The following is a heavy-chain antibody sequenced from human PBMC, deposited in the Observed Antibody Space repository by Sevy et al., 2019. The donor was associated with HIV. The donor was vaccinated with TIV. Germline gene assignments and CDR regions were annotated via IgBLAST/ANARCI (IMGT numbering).Heavy chain of an antibody. V-gene: IGHV1-18*01. D-gene: IGHD3-10*01. CDR3: ARVSTMEPGDYFDY. CDR1: GYTFTSYG. J-gene: IGHJ4*02. CDR2: ISAYNGNT. Sequence: ASVKVSCKASGYTFTSYGISWVRQAPGQGLEWMGWISAYNGNTNYAQKLQGRVTMTTDASTSTAYMELRSLRSDDTAVYYCARVSTMEPGDYFDYWGQGTLVTVSS.